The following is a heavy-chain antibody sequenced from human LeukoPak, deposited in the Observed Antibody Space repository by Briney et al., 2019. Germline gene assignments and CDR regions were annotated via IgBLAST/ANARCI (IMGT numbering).Heavy chain of an antibody. D-gene: IGHD3-10*01. V-gene: IGHV3-53*05. J-gene: IGHJ4*02. CDR1: GFTVSSNY. CDR3: ANPYYGSGSSVDY. CDR2: IYSGGST. Sequence: GGSLRLSCAASGFTVSSNYMSWVRQAPGKGLEWVSVIYSGGSTYYADSVKGRFTISRDNSKNTLYLQMNSLRAEDTAVYYCANPYYGSGSSVDYWGQGTLVTVSS.